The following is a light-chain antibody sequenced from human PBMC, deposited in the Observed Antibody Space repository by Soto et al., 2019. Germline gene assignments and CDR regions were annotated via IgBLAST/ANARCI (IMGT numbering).Light chain of an antibody. V-gene: IGKV1-5*01. CDR3: QQYNSYSQWT. CDR1: QSISSW. Sequence: DIQMTQSPSTLSASVGDRVTITCRASQSISSWLVWYQQKPGKAPKLLIYDASSLESGVPSRFSGSGSGKEFTLTISSLQPDDFANYYCQQYNSYSQWTFGQGTKADI. CDR2: DAS. J-gene: IGKJ1*01.